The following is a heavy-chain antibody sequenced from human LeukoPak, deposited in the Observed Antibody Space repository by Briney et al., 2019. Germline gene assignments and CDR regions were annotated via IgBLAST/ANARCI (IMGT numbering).Heavy chain of an antibody. J-gene: IGHJ3*02. D-gene: IGHD3-22*01. CDR1: GFTFSGHW. CDR2: INSGGSST. V-gene: IGHV3-74*01. Sequence: PGGSLRLSCVASGFTFSGHWMHWVRQAPGKGLVWVSHINSGGSSTRYADSVKGRFTISRDNAKSTLYLQMNSLRAEDTAVYYCARDQHYFHSSGYYSDAFDIWGQGTMVTVSS. CDR3: ARDQHYFHSSGYYSDAFDI.